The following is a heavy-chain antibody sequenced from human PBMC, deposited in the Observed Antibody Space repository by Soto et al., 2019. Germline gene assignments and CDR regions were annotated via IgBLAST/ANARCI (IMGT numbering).Heavy chain of an antibody. CDR3: ASLPAFHDFWEDYGMDV. V-gene: IGHV3-74*01. J-gene: IGHJ6*02. CDR2: INSDGSST. CDR1: GFTFSSYW. D-gene: IGHD3-3*01. Sequence: GGSLRLSCAASGFTFSSYWMHWVRQAPGKGLVWVSRINSDGSSTSYADSVKGRFTISRDNAKNTLYLQMNSLRAEDTAVYYCASLPAFHDFWEDYGMDVWGQGTTVTVSS.